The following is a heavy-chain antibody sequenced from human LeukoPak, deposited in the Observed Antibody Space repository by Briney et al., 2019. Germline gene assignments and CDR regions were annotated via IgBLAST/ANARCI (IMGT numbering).Heavy chain of an antibody. CDR1: GGSISSSSYY. CDR3: ARGGIAVPGYYYFYYMDV. Sequence: SETLSLTCTVSGGSISSSSYYWGWIRQPPGKGLEWIGSIYYSGSTYYNPSLKSRVTISVDTSKNQFSLKLSSVTAADTAVYFCARGGIAVPGYYYFYYMDVWGKGTTVTVSS. J-gene: IGHJ6*03. V-gene: IGHV4-39*07. D-gene: IGHD6-19*01. CDR2: IYYSGST.